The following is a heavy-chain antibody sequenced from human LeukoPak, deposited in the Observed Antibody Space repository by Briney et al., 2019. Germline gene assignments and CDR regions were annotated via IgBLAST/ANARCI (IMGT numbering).Heavy chain of an antibody. J-gene: IGHJ3*02. Sequence: PGSSVKVSCKASGGTFSSYAISWVRQAPGQGLEWMGRIIPILGIANYARKFQGRVTITADKSTSTAYMELSSLRSEDTAVYYCAREVDGQVVPAVPNDAFDIWGQGTMVTVSS. CDR3: AREVDGQVVPAVPNDAFDI. V-gene: IGHV1-69*04. CDR1: GGTFSSYA. CDR2: IIPILGIA. D-gene: IGHD2-2*01.